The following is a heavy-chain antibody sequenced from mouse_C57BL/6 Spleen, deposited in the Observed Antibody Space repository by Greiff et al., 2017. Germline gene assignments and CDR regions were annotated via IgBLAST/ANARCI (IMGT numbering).Heavy chain of an antibody. CDR1: GYTFTSYW. CDR3: ARGDYGSSDGFAY. CDR2: IDPSDSET. V-gene: IGHV1-52*01. D-gene: IGHD1-1*01. Sequence: QVQLQQPGAELVRPGSSVKLSCKASGYTFTSYWMHWVKQRPIQGLEWIGNIDPSDSETHYNQKFKDKATLTVDKSSSTAYMQLSSLTSEDSAVYYCARGDYGSSDGFAYWGQGTLVTVSA. J-gene: IGHJ3*01.